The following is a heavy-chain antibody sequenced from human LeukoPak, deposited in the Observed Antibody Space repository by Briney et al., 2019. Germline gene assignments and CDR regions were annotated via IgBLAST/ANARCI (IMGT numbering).Heavy chain of an antibody. CDR2: IIPILGIA. J-gene: IGHJ6*02. V-gene: IGHV1-69*04. Sequence: SVKVSCKASGGTFSSYAISWVRQAPGQGLEWMGRIIPILGIANYAQQFLGRVTITADKSTSTAYMELSSLRSEDTAVYDCARDEIVVVPAAYSYYYYGMDVWGQGTTVTVSS. CDR3: ARDEIVVVPAAYSYYYYGMDV. CDR1: GGTFSSYA. D-gene: IGHD2-2*01.